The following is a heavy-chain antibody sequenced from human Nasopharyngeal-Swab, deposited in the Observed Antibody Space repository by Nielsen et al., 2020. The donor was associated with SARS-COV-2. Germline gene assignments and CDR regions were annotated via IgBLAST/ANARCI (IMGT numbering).Heavy chain of an antibody. CDR2: IYPGDSDT. D-gene: IGHD2-15*01. CDR3: ALRSSGGRGYYYYYMDV. CDR1: GYSFTRYW. V-gene: IGHV5-51*04. Sequence: GESLKTSWKGSGYSFTRYWIGRVRQMPGKGLEWVGIIYPGDSDTRYSPSFQGQVTIPADKPISTAYLQWSSLEASDTAMCYCALRSSGGRGYYYYYMDVWGKGTTVPVSS. J-gene: IGHJ6*03.